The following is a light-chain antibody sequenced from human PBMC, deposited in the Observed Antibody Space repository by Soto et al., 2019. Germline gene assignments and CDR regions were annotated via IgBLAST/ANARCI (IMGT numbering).Light chain of an antibody. V-gene: IGLV2-14*01. CDR1: SSDVGGYNF. CDR3: SSLSGGNIRV. CDR2: EVT. J-gene: IGLJ1*01. Sequence: QSALTQPASVSGSPGQSIAISCTGTSSDVGGYNFVPWYQQHPDKAPKLIVYEVTHRPSGVSNRFSGSKSGNTASLTISGLQGEDEADYYCSSLSGGNIRVFSTGTKVTVL.